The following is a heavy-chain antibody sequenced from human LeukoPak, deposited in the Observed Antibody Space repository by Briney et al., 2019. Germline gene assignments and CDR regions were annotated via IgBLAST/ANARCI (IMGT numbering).Heavy chain of an antibody. D-gene: IGHD3-9*01. J-gene: IGHJ4*02. CDR3: ARGLIYFEV. CDR1: GFTFSTYW. CDR2: IKDDGSEK. V-gene: IGHV3-7*04. Sequence: GGSLRLSCAASGFTFSTYWMTWVRQAPGKGLEWVANIKDDGSEKSYEDSVKGRFTISRDNANNAVYLQMDTLRVEDTAVYYCARGLIYFEVWGQGTRVSVSS.